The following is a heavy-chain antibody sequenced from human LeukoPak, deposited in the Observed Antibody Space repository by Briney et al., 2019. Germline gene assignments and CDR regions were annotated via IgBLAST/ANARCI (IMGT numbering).Heavy chain of an antibody. D-gene: IGHD2-15*01. CDR3: AVDNCAGGNCYLTY. CDR2: ISWDSASI. Sequence: GRSLRLSCAASGFIFDDYAMHWVRQAPGKGLEWVSGISWDSASIGYADSVKGRFTISRDNAKNSLHLQMNSLRAEDTALYYCAVDNCAGGNCYLTYWGQGTLVTVSS. J-gene: IGHJ4*02. V-gene: IGHV3-9*01. CDR1: GFIFDDYA.